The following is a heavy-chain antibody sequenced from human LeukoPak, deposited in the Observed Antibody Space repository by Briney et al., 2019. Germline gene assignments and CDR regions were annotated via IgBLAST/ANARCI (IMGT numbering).Heavy chain of an antibody. CDR2: IRHDGSYQ. J-gene: IGHJ4*02. D-gene: IGHD6-19*01. V-gene: IGHV3-30*02. Sequence: PGGSLRLSCAASRFTFSSYGVHWVRQTPGNGLEWVAFIRHDGSYQQYADSVKGRFTVSRDNSKDTVYLQMNSLRTEDTAVYYCAKNRDSSDYPRDFDYWGQGTLVTVSS. CDR1: RFTFSSYG. CDR3: AKNRDSSDYPRDFDY.